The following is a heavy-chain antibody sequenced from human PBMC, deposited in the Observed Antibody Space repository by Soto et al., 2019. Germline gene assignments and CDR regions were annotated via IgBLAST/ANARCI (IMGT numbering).Heavy chain of an antibody. V-gene: IGHV3-33*01. CDR3: ARDFSMVIVAPAY. CDR2: IWYDGSNT. CDR1: GFTFSSYA. Sequence: TGGSLRLSCAASGFTFSSYAMHWVRQAPGKGLEWVGFIWYDGSNTFYAESVKGRFTISRDNSKNTVYLQINALRAEDTAVYYCARDFSMVIVAPAYWGQGTLVTVSS. D-gene: IGHD5-12*01. J-gene: IGHJ1*01.